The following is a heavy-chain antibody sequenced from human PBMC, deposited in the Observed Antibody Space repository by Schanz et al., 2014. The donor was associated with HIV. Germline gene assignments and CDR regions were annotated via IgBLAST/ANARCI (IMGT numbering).Heavy chain of an antibody. CDR1: GHIFTGYL. CDR2: IIPIFGTA. D-gene: IGHD3-3*02. CDR3: AKSPIFGDVIFYGMDV. J-gene: IGHJ6*02. V-gene: IGHV1-69*01. Sequence: QVQLVQSGAEVKKPGASVKVSCKPYGHIFTGYLMHWVRQAPGQGLEWMGGIIPIFGTANYAQKFQGRVTIAADDSASTAYMDLNSLRSDDPAVSSCAKSPIFGDVIFYGMDVWGQGTTVTVSS.